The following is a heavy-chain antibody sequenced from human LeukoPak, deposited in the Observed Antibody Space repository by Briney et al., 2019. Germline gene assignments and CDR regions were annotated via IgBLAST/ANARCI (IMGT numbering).Heavy chain of an antibody. D-gene: IGHD6-13*01. V-gene: IGHV3-53*01. CDR3: AIYEASSSWVRYMDV. CDR1: GFTVSSNY. Sequence: PGGSLRLSCAAPGFTVSSNYMSWVRQAPGKGLEWVSVIYSGGSTYYADSVKGRFTISRDNSKNTLYLQMNSLRAEDTAVYYCAIYEASSSWVRYMDVWGKGTTVTVSS. CDR2: IYSGGST. J-gene: IGHJ6*03.